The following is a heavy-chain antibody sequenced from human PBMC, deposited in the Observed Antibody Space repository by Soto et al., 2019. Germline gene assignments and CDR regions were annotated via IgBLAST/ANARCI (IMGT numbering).Heavy chain of an antibody. Sequence: SETLSLTCTVSGGSISSSGSYWGWIRQPPGKGLEWIESIYYTGTTYYNPSLKSRVTISVDTSTNQFSLKLKSVTAADTAVYYCARHLYGSGNIQWFDPWGQGILVTVSS. CDR3: ARHLYGSGNIQWFDP. CDR1: GGSISSSGSY. D-gene: IGHD3-10*01. CDR2: IYYTGTT. V-gene: IGHV4-39*01. J-gene: IGHJ5*02.